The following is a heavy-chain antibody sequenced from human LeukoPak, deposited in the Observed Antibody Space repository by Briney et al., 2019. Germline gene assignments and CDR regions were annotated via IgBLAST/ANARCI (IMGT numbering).Heavy chain of an antibody. Sequence: SETLSVTCTVSGVSIRDNNYYWGWVRQPPGKGLEWIGSMFYTGSTYYNPSLRPRVTLSVDTSKNQLSLNLKSGTAADTAVYFCAGLLLGSTVIDYWGQGALVIVSS. CDR3: AGLLLGSTVIDY. CDR1: GVSIRDNNYY. J-gene: IGHJ4*02. CDR2: MFYTGST. D-gene: IGHD2-8*02. V-gene: IGHV4-39*01.